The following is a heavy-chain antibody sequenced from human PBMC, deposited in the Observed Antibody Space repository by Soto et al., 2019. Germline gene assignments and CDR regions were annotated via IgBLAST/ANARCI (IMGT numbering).Heavy chain of an antibody. CDR2: IYPGDSDT. J-gene: IGHJ6*02. Sequence: GESLKISCKGSGYSFTSYWIGWVRQMPGKGLEWMGIIYPGDSDTRYSPSFQGQVTISADRSISTAYLQWSSLKASETAMYYCATSAPIAAAGTVDYYGMDVWGQGTTVTVSS. D-gene: IGHD6-13*01. CDR3: ATSAPIAAAGTVDYYGMDV. CDR1: GYSFTSYW. V-gene: IGHV5-51*01.